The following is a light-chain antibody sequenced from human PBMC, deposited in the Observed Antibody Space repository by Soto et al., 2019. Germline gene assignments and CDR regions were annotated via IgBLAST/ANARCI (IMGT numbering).Light chain of an antibody. V-gene: IGKV3D-7*01. CDR1: QSLSNTY. CDR3: HQDFDLPLT. J-gene: IGKJ4*01. CDR2: GAS. Sequence: VITQSPVTLSLSPGDRATLSSRASQSLSNTYISWYQQKPGQAPRLLIYGASTRATGIPARFSGSGSGTDFTLTISSLQPEDFALYYCHQDFDLPLTFGGGTKVDIK.